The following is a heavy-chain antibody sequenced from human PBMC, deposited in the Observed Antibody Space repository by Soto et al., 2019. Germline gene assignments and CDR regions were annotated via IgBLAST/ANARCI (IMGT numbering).Heavy chain of an antibody. CDR3: AKARSGWYVFDY. J-gene: IGHJ4*01. CDR2: ISDSGGAS. V-gene: IGHV3-23*01. CDR1: GFTFCTYS. Sequence: GGGPRLSSAASGFTFCTYSLRWGRPAAGKGLEWVSVISDSGGASNYAVSVKGRFTISRNNSKNTLYLQMNSLRVEDTAVYYCAKARSGWYVFDYWGHGSLVTVSS. D-gene: IGHD6-19*01.